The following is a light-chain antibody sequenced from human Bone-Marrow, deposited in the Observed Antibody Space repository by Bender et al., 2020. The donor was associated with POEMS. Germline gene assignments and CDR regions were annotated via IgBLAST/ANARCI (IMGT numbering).Light chain of an antibody. CDR3: NCRDSGGEYWV. CDR1: SLRFYS. Sequence: SSELTQDPAVSVALGQTVRITCQGDSLRFYSASWYRQQRPGQAPLLVICGDDNRPSGIADRFSGSKSGDTASLIISGAQAEDEADYYCNCRDSGGEYWVFGGGTRLTVL. J-gene: IGLJ3*02. CDR2: GDD. V-gene: IGLV3-19*01.